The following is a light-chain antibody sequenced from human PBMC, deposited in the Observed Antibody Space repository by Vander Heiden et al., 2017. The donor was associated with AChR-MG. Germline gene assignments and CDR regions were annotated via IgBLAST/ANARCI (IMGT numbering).Light chain of an antibody. CDR3: QQDNNWPL. J-gene: IGKJ2*01. CDR2: GAS. V-gene: IGKV3D-15*01. Sequence: EIVMTRSPATLSVSPGERATLSGRASQSVSSNLAWYQQKPGQAPRLLIYGASTRATGIPARFSGSGSGTEFTLTISSLQSEDFAVYYCQQDNNWPLFGQGTKLEIK. CDR1: QSVSSN.